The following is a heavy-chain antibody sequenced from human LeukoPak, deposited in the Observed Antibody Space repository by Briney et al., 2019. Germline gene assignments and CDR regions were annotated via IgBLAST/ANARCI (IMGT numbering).Heavy chain of an antibody. CDR2: ISAYNGNT. D-gene: IGHD2-2*01. CDR1: GYTFTSYG. J-gene: IGHJ4*02. Sequence: ASVKVSCKASGYTFTSYGISWVRQAPGQGVEWMGWISAYNGNTNYAQKLQGRVTMTTDTSTSTAYMELRSLRSDDTAVYYCARRLGYCSSTSCPSDYWGQGTLVTVSS. V-gene: IGHV1-18*01. CDR3: ARRLGYCSSTSCPSDY.